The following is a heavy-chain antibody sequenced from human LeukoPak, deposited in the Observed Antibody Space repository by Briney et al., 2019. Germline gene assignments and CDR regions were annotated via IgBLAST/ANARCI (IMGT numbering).Heavy chain of an antibody. CDR3: ARVEKQLVRAFDY. V-gene: IGHV3-21*01. D-gene: IGHD6-13*01. CDR2: ISSSSSYI. CDR1: GFTFSIFS. Sequence: GGSLRLLCAASGFTFSIFSMHWVPHARGRALECVSYISSSSSYIYYADSVKARFTISRDNAKNSLYLQLNSLRAEDTAVYYCARVEKQLVRAFDYWGQGTLVTVSS. J-gene: IGHJ4*02.